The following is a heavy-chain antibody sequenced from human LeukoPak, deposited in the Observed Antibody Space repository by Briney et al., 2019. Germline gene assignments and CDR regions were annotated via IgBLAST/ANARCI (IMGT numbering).Heavy chain of an antibody. V-gene: IGHV3-23*01. CDR2: ISNSGSST. CDR3: ASRPAATLGPLDY. CDR1: GFTFGTYA. J-gene: IGHJ4*02. Sequence: GGSLRLSCAASGFTFGTYAMNWVRQAPGKGLEWVSSISNSGSSTYYTDSVKGRFTVSRDNSKNTLYLQMNNLRVDDTATYFCASRPAATLGPLDYWGQGTLVTVSS. D-gene: IGHD2-15*01.